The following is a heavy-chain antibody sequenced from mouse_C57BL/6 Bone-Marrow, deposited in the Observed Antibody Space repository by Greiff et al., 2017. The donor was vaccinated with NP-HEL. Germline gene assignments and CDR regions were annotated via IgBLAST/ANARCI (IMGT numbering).Heavy chain of an antibody. CDR3: TTSGYGLFAY. CDR1: GYTFTDYE. Sequence: VQVVESGAELVRPGASVTLSCKASGYTFTDYEMHWVKQTPVHGLEWIGAIDPETGGTAYNQKFKGKAILTADKSSSTAYMELRSLTSEDSAVYYCTTSGYGLFAYWGQGTLVTVSA. V-gene: IGHV1-15*01. D-gene: IGHD1-1*01. CDR2: IDPETGGT. J-gene: IGHJ3*01.